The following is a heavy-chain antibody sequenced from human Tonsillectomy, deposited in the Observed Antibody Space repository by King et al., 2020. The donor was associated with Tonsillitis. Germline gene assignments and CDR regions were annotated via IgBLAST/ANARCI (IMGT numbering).Heavy chain of an antibody. D-gene: IGHD1-1*01. CDR3: ARDVSTGTFDY. CDR1: GYTFTGYY. V-gene: IGHV1-2*04. J-gene: IGHJ4*02. CDR2: INPNTGDT. Sequence: VQLVQSGAEMKKPGASVKVSCKASGYTFTGYYMHWVRQAPGQGLEWMGWINPNTGDTNYAQQFQGWVNMTSDTSISTAYMELSRLKSDDTALYYCARDVSTGTFDYWGQGTLVTVSS.